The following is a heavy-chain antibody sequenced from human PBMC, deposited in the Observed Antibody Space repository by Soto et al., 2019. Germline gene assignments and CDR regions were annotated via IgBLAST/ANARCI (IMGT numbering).Heavy chain of an antibody. Sequence: QVQLQESGPGLVEPSGTLSLTCAVSGGSISSSNWWSWVREPPGKGLEWIGAIYHSGSTNYNPSLKSRVTISVDKSTNQFSLKLGYVTAADTAVYYCARTRGDSSGYYFYLDYWGQGTLVTVSS. V-gene: IGHV4-4*02. CDR3: ARTRGDSSGYYFYLDY. CDR1: GGSISSSNW. D-gene: IGHD3-22*01. CDR2: IYHSGST. J-gene: IGHJ4*02.